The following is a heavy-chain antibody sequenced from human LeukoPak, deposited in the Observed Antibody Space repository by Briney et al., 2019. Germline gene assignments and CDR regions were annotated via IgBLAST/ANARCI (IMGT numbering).Heavy chain of an antibody. J-gene: IGHJ4*02. CDR1: GGSLNSYY. CDR3: ARGGKATVVTM. Sequence: SETLSLTCTVSGGSLNSYYWSRIRQPAGPGLKWIWRIYSSGSTNYNPSLKSRVSMSVDTSKNQFSLKLTSVTAADTAVYYCARGGKATVVTMWGQGTLVTVSS. D-gene: IGHD4-23*01. V-gene: IGHV4-4*07. CDR2: IYSSGST.